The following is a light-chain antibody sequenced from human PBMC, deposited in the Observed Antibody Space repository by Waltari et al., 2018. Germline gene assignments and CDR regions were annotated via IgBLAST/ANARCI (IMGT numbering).Light chain of an antibody. CDR2: DVD. CDR3: CSYAGDYSLV. J-gene: IGLJ1*01. V-gene: IGLV2-11*01. CDR1: SGDVGGYNY. Sequence: QSALTQPRSVSGSPGQSVTISCTGNSGDVGGYNYVSWYQHHPGKAPNLIIYDVDKRPAGVPDRFSGAKPVNSASLTSTGLQSDDEADFYCCSYAGDYSLVCGTGTKVTVL.